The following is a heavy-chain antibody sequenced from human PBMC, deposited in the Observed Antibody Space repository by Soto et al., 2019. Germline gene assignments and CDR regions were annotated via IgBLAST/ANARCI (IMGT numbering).Heavy chain of an antibody. J-gene: IGHJ4*02. CDR1: GYTFINYN. Sequence: GASVKVSCKASGYTFINYNIFWVRQAPGQGLEWMGWISTSNGDTNYAQNFQGRVTMTTDTSTSTAYVELRSLRYDDTAVYYCARDITGATGDDWGLGTLVTVSS. CDR2: ISTSNGDT. D-gene: IGHD1-26*01. V-gene: IGHV1-18*01. CDR3: ARDITGATGDD.